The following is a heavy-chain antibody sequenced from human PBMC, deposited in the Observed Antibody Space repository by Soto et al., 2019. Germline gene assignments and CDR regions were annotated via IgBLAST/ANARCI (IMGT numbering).Heavy chain of an antibody. CDR1: GFNVSINY. J-gene: IGHJ2*01. D-gene: IGHD3-10*01. V-gene: IGHV3-53*04. CDR2: IYSGGTT. CDR3: ARHLRLVGFGEYDL. Sequence: EVQLVESGGGLVQPGGSLRLSCAASGFNVSINYMTWVRQAPGKGLEWISFIYSGGTTHYADSVRGRFTISKHNSKNTVYLQMNSLRAEDTAVYYCARHLRLVGFGEYDLWGRGTLVTVSS.